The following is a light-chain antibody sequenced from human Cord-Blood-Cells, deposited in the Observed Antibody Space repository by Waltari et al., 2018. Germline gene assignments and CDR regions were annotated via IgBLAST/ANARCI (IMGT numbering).Light chain of an antibody. CDR2: EVS. V-gene: IGLV2-23*02. CDR3: CSYAGSSTWV. J-gene: IGLJ3*02. Sequence: QSALTQPASVSGSPGQSLTISCTGTSSDVGSYNLVSWYQQHPGKAPNLMIYEVSKRPSGVSNRFSGSKSGNTASLTISGLQAEDEADYYCCSYAGSSTWVFGGGTKLTVL. CDR1: SSDVGSYNL.